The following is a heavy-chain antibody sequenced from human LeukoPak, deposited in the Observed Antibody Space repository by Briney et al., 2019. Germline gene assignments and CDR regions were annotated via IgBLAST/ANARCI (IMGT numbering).Heavy chain of an antibody. CDR2: ISYDGSNK. V-gene: IGHV3-30-3*01. Sequence: GGSLRLSCAASGFTFSSYAMHWVRQAPGKGLEWVAVISYDGSNKYYADSVKGRFTISRDNSKNTLYLQINSLRAEDTAVYYCETDLDYTFDYWGRGTLVTVSS. D-gene: IGHD4-11*01. CDR1: GFTFSSYA. J-gene: IGHJ4*02. CDR3: ETDLDYTFDY.